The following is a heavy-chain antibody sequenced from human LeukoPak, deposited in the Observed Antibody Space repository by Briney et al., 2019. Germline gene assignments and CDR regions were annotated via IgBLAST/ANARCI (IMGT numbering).Heavy chain of an antibody. J-gene: IGHJ4*02. CDR2: ISAYNGNT. Sequence: GASVKVSCKASGYTFTSYGISRVRQAPGQGLEWMGWISAYNGNTNYAQKLQGRVTMTTDTSTSTAYMELRSLRSDDTAVYYCARGGQGVYYDSSGYYPFDYWGQGTLVTVSS. CDR3: ARGGQGVYYDSSGYYPFDY. V-gene: IGHV1-18*01. D-gene: IGHD3-22*01. CDR1: GYTFTSYG.